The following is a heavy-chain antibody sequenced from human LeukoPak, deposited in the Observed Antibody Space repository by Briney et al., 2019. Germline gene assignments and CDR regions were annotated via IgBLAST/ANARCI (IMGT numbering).Heavy chain of an antibody. CDR3: ARSSGGSGRWGDNWFDP. J-gene: IGHJ5*02. Sequence: ASVKLSCTAAGYSFSVSYIHWVRQAHAQGLEWMGWINPKTGSTNYAEKFSGRVTMTRDTSISKCYMVLGRLRSDGGAVYYCARSSGGSGRWGDNWFDPWGQGALVIVSS. CDR1: GYSFSVSY. CDR2: INPKTGST. V-gene: IGHV1-2*02. D-gene: IGHD3-10*01.